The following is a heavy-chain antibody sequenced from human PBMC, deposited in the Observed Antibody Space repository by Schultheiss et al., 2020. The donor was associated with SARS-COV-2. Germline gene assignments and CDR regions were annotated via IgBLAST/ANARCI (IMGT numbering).Heavy chain of an antibody. CDR2: IYYSGST. CDR3: ARLRYYYDSSGYLGYYGMDV. CDR1: GGSFSGYY. Sequence: SETLSLTCAVYGGSFSGYYWSWIRQPPGKELEWIGYIYYSGSTTYNPSLQSRVTISVDTSKNQFSLKLSSVTAADTAVYYCARLRYYYDSSGYLGYYGMDVWGQGTTVTVSS. D-gene: IGHD3-22*01. J-gene: IGHJ6*02. V-gene: IGHV4-59*01.